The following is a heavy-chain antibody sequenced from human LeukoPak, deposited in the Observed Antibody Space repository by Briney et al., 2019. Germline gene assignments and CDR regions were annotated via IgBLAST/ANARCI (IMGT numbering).Heavy chain of an antibody. CDR1: GFTFSNYG. J-gene: IGHJ4*02. CDR3: AGNYGPYYLDY. V-gene: IGHV3-33*01. CDR2: IWYDGSNK. D-gene: IGHD3-10*01. Sequence: QPGRSLRLSCAASGFTFSNYGMHWVRQAPGKGLEWVAVIWYDGSNKYYADSVKGRFTISRDNSKNTLYLQMNSLRAEDTAVYYCAGNYGPYYLDYWGQGTLVTVSS.